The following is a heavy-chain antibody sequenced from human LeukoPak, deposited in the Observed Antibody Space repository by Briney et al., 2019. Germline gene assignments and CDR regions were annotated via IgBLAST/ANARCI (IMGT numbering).Heavy chain of an antibody. J-gene: IGHJ2*01. CDR2: IHYTGST. CDR1: GGSISSYY. D-gene: IGHD1-26*01. V-gene: IGHV4-59*01. CDR3: ARVGGPASWYFDL. Sequence: PSETLSLTCTVSGGSISSYYWTWIRQPPGKGLEWIGYIHYTGSTDYIPSLKSRVTISVDTSESQFSLKLSSVTAADTAVYYCARVGGPASWYFDLWGRGTLVTVSS.